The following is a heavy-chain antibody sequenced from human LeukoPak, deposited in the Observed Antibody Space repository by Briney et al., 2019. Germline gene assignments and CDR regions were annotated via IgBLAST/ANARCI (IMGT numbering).Heavy chain of an antibody. V-gene: IGHV4-34*01. Sequence: SETLSLTCAVYGGSFSGYYWSWIRQPPGKGLEWIGEINHSGSTNYNPSLKSRVTISVDTSKNQFSLKLSSVTAADTAVYYCARETRYYYDSSGYYSWGQGTLVTVSS. CDR2: INHSGST. D-gene: IGHD3-22*01. CDR3: ARETRYYYDSSGYYS. J-gene: IGHJ4*02. CDR1: GGSFSGYY.